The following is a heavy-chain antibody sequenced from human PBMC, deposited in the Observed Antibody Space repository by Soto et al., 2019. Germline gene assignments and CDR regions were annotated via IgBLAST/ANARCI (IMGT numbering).Heavy chain of an antibody. CDR1: GFTFGDYA. J-gene: IGHJ4*02. CDR3: TRVSLPYYYDSSGYYY. Sequence: PVGSLRLSCTASGFTFGDYAMSWVRQAPGKGLEWVGFIRSKAYGGTTEYAASVKGRFTISRDDSKSIAYLQMNSLKTEDTAVYYCTRVSLPYYYDSSGYYYWGQGTLVTVSS. V-gene: IGHV3-49*04. CDR2: IRSKAYGGTT. D-gene: IGHD3-22*01.